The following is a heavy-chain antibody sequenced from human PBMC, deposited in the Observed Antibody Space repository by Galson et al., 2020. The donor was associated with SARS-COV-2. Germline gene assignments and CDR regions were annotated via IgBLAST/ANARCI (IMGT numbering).Heavy chain of an antibody. CDR1: GFTVSSNY. CDR2: IYSGGST. J-gene: IGHJ3*02. CDR3: ARDLMWGLDI. D-gene: IGHD3-16*01. V-gene: IGHV3-53*04. Sequence: LSLTCAASGFTVSSNYMSLVRQAPGKGPEWVSVIYSGGSTYYADSVKGRFTISRHNSKNTLYVQMNSLRAEDTHVYYCARDLMWGLDIWGQGTMVTVSS.